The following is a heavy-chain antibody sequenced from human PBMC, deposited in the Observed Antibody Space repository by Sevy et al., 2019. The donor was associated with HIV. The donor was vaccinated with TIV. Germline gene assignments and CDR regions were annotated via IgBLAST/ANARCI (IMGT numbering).Heavy chain of an antibody. J-gene: IGHJ5*02. V-gene: IGHV1-18*01. D-gene: IGHD1-1*01. CDR2: ISAYNGNT. Sequence: ASVKVSCKASGYTFTSYGISWVRQAPGQGLEWMGWISAYNGNTNNTQKLQDRVTMTTDTCTSTAYMELRSLRSDDTAVYYCARGPMAGTRRGWFDPWGQGTLVTVSS. CDR1: GYTFTSYG. CDR3: ARGPMAGTRRGWFDP.